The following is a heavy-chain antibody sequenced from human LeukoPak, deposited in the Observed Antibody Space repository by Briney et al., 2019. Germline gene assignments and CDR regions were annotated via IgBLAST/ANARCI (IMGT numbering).Heavy chain of an antibody. CDR3: ARGARDGYNSLDY. CDR1: GGSISSGGYS. J-gene: IGHJ4*02. D-gene: IGHD5-24*01. V-gene: IGHV4-30-2*01. CDR2: IYHSGST. Sequence: SETLSLTCAVSGGSISSGGYSWSWIRQPPGKGLEWIGYIYHSGSTYYNPSLKSRVTISVDRSKSQFSLKLSSVTAADTAVYYCARGARDGYNSLDYWGQGTLVTVSS.